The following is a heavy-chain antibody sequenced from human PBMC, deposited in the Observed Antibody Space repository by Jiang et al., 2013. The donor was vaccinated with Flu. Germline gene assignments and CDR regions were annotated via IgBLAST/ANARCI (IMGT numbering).Heavy chain of an antibody. D-gene: IGHD3-22*01. CDR2: ISYDGSNK. V-gene: IGHV3-30-3*01. CDR1: GFTFSSYA. CDR3: ARDWALGSIYYDITGP. Sequence: VQLVESGGGVVQPGRSLRLSCAASGFTFSSYAMHWVRQAPGKGLEWVAVISYDGSNKYYADSVKGRFTISRDNSKNTLYLQMNSLRAEDTAVYYCARDWALGSIYYDITGPWGQGTLVTVSS. J-gene: IGHJ5*02.